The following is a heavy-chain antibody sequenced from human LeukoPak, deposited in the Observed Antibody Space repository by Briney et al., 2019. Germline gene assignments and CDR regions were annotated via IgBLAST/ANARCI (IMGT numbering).Heavy chain of an antibody. V-gene: IGHV3-30*15. CDR1: GFSFSSFS. D-gene: IGHD2-8*01. CDR2: ISYDGSSK. Sequence: GGSLRLSCAASGFSFSSFSFHWVCQAPGKGLEWVAVISYDGSSKFYADSVEGRFALSRDSSKNTVYLQMSSLRPEDTALFYCARGRDNGYMDVWGKGTAVTVSS. CDR3: ARGRDNGYMDV. J-gene: IGHJ6*03.